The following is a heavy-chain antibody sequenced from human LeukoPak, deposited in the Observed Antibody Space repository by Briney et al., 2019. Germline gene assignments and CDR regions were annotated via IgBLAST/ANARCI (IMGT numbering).Heavy chain of an antibody. CDR1: GGSINNGGYY. CDR2: IYYSGST. D-gene: IGHD5-12*01. J-gene: IGHJ4*02. Sequence: PSETLSLTCTVSGGSINNGGYYWSWIRQHPGKGLEWIGYIYYSGSTNYNPSLKSRVTISVDTSKNQFSLKLSSVTAADTAVYYCAGGQWLRSDYWGQGTLVTVSS. V-gene: IGHV4-61*08. CDR3: AGGQWLRSDY.